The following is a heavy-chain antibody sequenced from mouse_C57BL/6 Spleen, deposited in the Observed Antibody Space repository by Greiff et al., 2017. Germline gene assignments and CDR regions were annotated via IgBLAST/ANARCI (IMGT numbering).Heavy chain of an antibody. J-gene: IGHJ2*01. CDR3: AREARYYGSSIYYFDY. Sequence: QVQLKQPGAELVRPGSSVKLSCKASGYTFTSYWMHWVKQRPIQGLEWIGNIDPSDSETHYNQKFKDKATLTVDKSSSTAYMQLSSLTSEDSAVYYCAREARYYGSSIYYFDYWGQGTTLTVSS. CDR2: IDPSDSET. CDR1: GYTFTSYW. V-gene: IGHV1-52*01. D-gene: IGHD1-1*01.